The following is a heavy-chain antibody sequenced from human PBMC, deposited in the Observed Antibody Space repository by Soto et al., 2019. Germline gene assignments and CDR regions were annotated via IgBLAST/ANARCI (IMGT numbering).Heavy chain of an antibody. CDR3: AIPGCSSTSCYRAGWRWFDP. CDR1: GGSFSGYY. J-gene: IGHJ5*02. D-gene: IGHD2-2*01. CDR2: INHSGST. Sequence: QVQLQQWGAGLLKPSETLSLTCAVYGGSFSGYYWSWIRQPPGKGLEWIGEINHSGSTNYNPSLKSRVTISVDTSKSQFSLKLSSVTAADTAVYYCAIPGCSSTSCYRAGWRWFDPWGQGTLVTVSS. V-gene: IGHV4-34*01.